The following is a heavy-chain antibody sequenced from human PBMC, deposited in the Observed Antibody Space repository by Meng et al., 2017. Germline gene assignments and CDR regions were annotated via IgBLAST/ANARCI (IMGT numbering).Heavy chain of an antibody. J-gene: IGHJ4*02. CDR1: GYTFSSYG. CDR3: ARDLKRDHHLGEGGY. CDR2: IRAYNGNT. V-gene: IGHV1-18*01. D-gene: IGHD3-16*01. Sequence: VQLVESGAEVKKPGASVKVYCKASGYTFSSYGISWVRQDPGQGIEWMGWIRAYNGNTNYAQKLQGRVTMTTDTSTSTAYMELRSLRSDDTAVYYCARDLKRDHHLGEGGYWGQGTLVTVSS.